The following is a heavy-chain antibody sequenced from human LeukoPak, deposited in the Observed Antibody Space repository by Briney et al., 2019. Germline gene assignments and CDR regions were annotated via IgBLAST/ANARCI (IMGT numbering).Heavy chain of an antibody. CDR1: GGSFSTYY. V-gene: IGHV4-34*01. J-gene: IGHJ4*02. CDR2: INHSGST. D-gene: IGHD5-12*01. Sequence: SETLSLTCAVYGGSFSTYYWSWIRQPPGKGLEWIGEINHSGSTNYSPSLKSRVTISGDTSKNQFSLKLSSVTAADTAVYYCARVVNGYVIWGQGTLVTVSS. CDR3: ARVVNGYVI.